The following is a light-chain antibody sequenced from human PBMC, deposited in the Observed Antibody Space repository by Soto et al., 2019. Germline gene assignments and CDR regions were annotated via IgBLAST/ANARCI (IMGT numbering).Light chain of an antibody. J-gene: IGLJ3*02. CDR3: SSYTRSNTGV. CDR2: DVS. CDR1: SSDVGGYNY. Sequence: QSALTQPASVSGSPGQSITISCTGTSSDVGGYNYVSWYQQHPGKAPKLMLYDVSNRPSGVSNRFSGSKSGNTASLTISGLQTEDEADYYCSSYTRSNTGVFGGGTKLTVL. V-gene: IGLV2-14*03.